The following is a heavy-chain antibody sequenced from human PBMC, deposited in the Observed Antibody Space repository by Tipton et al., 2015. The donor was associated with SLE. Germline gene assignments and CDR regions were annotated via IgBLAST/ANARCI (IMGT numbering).Heavy chain of an antibody. Sequence: TLSLTCTVSGGSISSSSYYWSWIRQPAGKGLEWIGRIYTSGSTNYNPSLKSRVTISVDTSKNQFSLKLSSVTAADTAVYYCASGAVVSPFDYWGQGTLVTVSS. D-gene: IGHD4-23*01. CDR3: ASGAVVSPFDY. CDR2: IYTSGST. V-gene: IGHV4-61*02. J-gene: IGHJ4*02. CDR1: GGSISSSSYY.